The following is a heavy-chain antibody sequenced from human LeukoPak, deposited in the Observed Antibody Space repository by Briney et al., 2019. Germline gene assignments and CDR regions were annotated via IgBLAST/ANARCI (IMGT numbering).Heavy chain of an antibody. J-gene: IGHJ4*02. V-gene: IGHV3-23*01. CDR1: GFTFSSYA. D-gene: IGHD1-20*01. CDR2: ISGSGGST. Sequence: PPGGSLRLSCAASGFTFSSYAMTWVRQAPGKGLEWVSAISGSGGSTYYADSVKGRFTISRDNSKNTLYLQMNSLRAEDTAVYYCAKEQGYNWNPSDYWGQGTLVTVSS. CDR3: AKEQGYNWNPSDY.